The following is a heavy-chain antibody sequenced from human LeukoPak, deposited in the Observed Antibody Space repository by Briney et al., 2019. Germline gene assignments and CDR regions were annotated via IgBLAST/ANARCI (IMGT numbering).Heavy chain of an antibody. CDR1: GGTFSSYA. D-gene: IGHD2-2*01. CDR2: IIPIFGTA. V-gene: IGHV1-69*05. J-gene: IGHJ3*02. Sequence: SVKVSCKASGGTFSSYAISWVRQAPGQGLEWMGGIIPIFGTANYAQKFQGRVTITTDESTSTAYMELSSLRSEDTAVYYCARGTLASPPGYCSSTSCGDAFDIWGQGTMVTVSS. CDR3: ARGTLASPPGYCSSTSCGDAFDI.